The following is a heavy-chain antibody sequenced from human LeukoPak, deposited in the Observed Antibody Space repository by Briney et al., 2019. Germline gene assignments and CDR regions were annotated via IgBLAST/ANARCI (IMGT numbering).Heavy chain of an antibody. CDR1: GFTFNNYW. CDR3: ARDTKHKWNLLTLHY. J-gene: IGHJ4*02. V-gene: IGHV3-7*01. D-gene: IGHD1-7*01. Sequence: PGGSLRLSCAASGFTFNNYWMNWVRQAPGKGLEWVANIKHDGSEKYYVDSVEGRFTISRNNAKNSLYLQMNSLRADDTAVYFCARDTKHKWNLLTLHYWGQGTLVTVSS. CDR2: IKHDGSEK.